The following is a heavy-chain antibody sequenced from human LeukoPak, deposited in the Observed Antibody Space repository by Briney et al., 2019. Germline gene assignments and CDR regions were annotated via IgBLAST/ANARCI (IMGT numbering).Heavy chain of an antibody. V-gene: IGHV4-61*02. CDR1: GGSISSGSYY. D-gene: IGHD2-2*01. J-gene: IGHJ3*02. Sequence: PSQTLSLTCTVSGGSISSGSYYWSWIRQPAGKGLEWIGRIYTSGSTNYNPSLKSRVTIAVDRSMNQFSLKLSSVTAADTAVYYCARDRNRDFCSSASCPHDAFDIWGQGTVVTVSS. CDR3: ARDRNRDFCSSASCPHDAFDI. CDR2: IYTSGST.